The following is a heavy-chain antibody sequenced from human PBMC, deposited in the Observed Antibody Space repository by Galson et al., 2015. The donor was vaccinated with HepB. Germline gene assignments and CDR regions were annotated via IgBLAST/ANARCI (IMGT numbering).Heavy chain of an antibody. CDR1: GFNFSSYA. V-gene: IGHV3-23*01. D-gene: IGHD6-13*01. CDR3: AKVKRPSAGTAFDY. J-gene: IGHJ4*02. Sequence: SLRLSCAASGFNFSSYAMSWARQAPGEGLEGVSASSGGGGSTYYADSVKGRFTISRDNSKNTLYLQMNSLRAEDTAVYYCAKVKRPSAGTAFDYWGQGTLVTVSS. CDR2: SSGGGGST.